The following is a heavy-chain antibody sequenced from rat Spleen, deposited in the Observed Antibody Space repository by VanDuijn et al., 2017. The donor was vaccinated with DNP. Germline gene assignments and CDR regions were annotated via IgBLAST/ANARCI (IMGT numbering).Heavy chain of an antibody. V-gene: IGHV5-31*01. CDR1: GFTFNKYW. Sequence: EVQLVESGGDLVQPGRSLKLSCVASGFTFNKYWMTWIRQVPGKGLEWVASISTGGGNTYYRDSVRGRFSISRDNAKSTLYLQMDSLRSEDTATYYCTRHDYYSSPYYAMDAWGQGTSVTVSS. CDR2: ISTGGGNT. D-gene: IGHD1-2*01. J-gene: IGHJ4*01. CDR3: TRHDYYSSPYYAMDA.